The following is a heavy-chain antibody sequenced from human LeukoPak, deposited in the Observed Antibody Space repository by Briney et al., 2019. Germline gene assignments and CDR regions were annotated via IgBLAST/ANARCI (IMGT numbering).Heavy chain of an antibody. J-gene: IGHJ5*02. CDR3: ARDDRGYSGYDGRNYNWFDP. D-gene: IGHD5-12*01. CDR2: IYYSGST. Sequence: PSETLSFTCTVSGGSISSSSYYWGWIRQPPGKGLEWIGSIYYSGSTYYNPSLKSRVTISVDTSKNQFSLKLSSVTAADTAVYYCARDDRGYSGYDGRNYNWFDPWGQGTLVTVSS. CDR1: GGSISSSSYY. V-gene: IGHV4-39*07.